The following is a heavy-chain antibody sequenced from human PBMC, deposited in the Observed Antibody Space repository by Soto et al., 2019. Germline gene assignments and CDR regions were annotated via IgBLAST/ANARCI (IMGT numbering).Heavy chain of an antibody. Sequence: SETLSLTCTVSGGSISSPRYYWGWIRQPPGRGLEWIGSLYYTGSTYYNPSLKSRVTVSVDTSKNQFSLNLSSVTAADTAVYYCARLASGTYGYFDYWGQGTLVTVSS. D-gene: IGHD1-7*01. V-gene: IGHV4-39*01. CDR3: ARLASGTYGYFDY. CDR1: GGSISSPRYY. J-gene: IGHJ4*02. CDR2: LYYTGST.